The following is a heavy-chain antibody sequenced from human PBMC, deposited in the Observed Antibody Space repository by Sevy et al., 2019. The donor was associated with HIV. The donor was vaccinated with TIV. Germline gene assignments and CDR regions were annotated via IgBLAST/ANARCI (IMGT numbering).Heavy chain of an antibody. CDR2: LKSKAYGGTV. J-gene: IGHJ4*02. Sequence: GGSLRLSCTASGFTFGDYCMSWVRQAPGKGLEWVAFLKSKAYGGTVDHAASVKGRFTISRDDSKSIAYLQMNDLNTGDTGVYYCTRWKGAKSIFDYCGQGALVTVSS. CDR1: GFTFGDYC. V-gene: IGHV3-49*04. CDR3: TRWKGAKSIFDY. D-gene: IGHD1-1*01.